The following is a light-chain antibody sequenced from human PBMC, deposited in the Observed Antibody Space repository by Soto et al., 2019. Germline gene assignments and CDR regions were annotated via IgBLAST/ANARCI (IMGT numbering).Light chain of an antibody. J-gene: IGLJ3*02. CDR1: SSDVGSYNL. CDR2: QVT. Sequence: QSVLTQPASVSGSPGQSITISCTGTSSDVGSYNLVSWYQQHPTKAPKLVISQVTNRPSGVSNRFSGSKSGNTAFLTISGLQAEDEADYYCCSYTSSITWVFGGGTKLTVL. CDR3: CSYTSSITWV. V-gene: IGLV2-23*02.